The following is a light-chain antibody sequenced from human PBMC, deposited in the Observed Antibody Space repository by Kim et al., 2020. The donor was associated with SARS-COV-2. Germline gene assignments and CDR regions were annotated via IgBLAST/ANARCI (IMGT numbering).Light chain of an antibody. Sequence: ASVGDRVTITCRASQGMSSWLAWYQQKPGKPPKLLIYKASSLETGVPSRFSGSGSGTEFTLTISSLQPDDFATYYCQHYKSNSRMFGQGTKVDIK. CDR3: QHYKSNSRM. V-gene: IGKV1-5*03. CDR2: KAS. J-gene: IGKJ1*01. CDR1: QGMSSW.